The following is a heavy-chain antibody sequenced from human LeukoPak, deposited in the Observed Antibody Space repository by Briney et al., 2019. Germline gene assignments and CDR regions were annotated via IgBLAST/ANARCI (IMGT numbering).Heavy chain of an antibody. D-gene: IGHD2-2*01. CDR3: AKGGDIVVVPAATLDY. J-gene: IGHJ4*02. Sequence: PGGSLRLSCAASGFTLNSYAMSWVRQAPGKGLEWVSAISGSGNRIYYADSVKGRFTISRDNSKNTLYLQMNSLRVEDTAVYYCAKGGDIVVVPAATLDYWGQGTLVTVSS. CDR1: GFTLNSYA. CDR2: ISGSGNRI. V-gene: IGHV3-23*01.